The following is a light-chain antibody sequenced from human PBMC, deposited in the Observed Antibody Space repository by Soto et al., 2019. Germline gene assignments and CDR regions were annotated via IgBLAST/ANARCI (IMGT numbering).Light chain of an antibody. CDR1: SSDVGGYNY. Sequence: QSALTQPASVSGSPGQSITISCTGTSSDVGGYNYVSWYQYHPGKAPKLMIYEVSNRPSGLSNRFSGSKSGNTASLTISGLQAEDEADYYCTSYTSSTSWVFGGGTKLTVL. V-gene: IGLV2-14*01. CDR2: EVS. CDR3: TSYTSSTSWV. J-gene: IGLJ3*02.